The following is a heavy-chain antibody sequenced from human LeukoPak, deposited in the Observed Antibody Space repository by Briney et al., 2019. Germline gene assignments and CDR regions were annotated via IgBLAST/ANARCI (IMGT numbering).Heavy chain of an antibody. Sequence: ASVKVSCKASGYTFTGYYMHWVRQAPGQGLEWMGWINPNSGGTNYAQKFQGRVTMTRDTSISTAYMELSRLRSDDTAVYYCARGYCSGGSCYSWSVFDYWGQGTLVTVSS. CDR2: INPNSGGT. CDR1: GYTFTGYY. D-gene: IGHD2-15*01. CDR3: ARGYCSGGSCYSWSVFDY. J-gene: IGHJ4*02. V-gene: IGHV1-2*02.